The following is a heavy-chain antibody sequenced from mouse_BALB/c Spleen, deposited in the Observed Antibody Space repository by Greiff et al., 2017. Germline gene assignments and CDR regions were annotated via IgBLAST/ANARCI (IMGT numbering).Heavy chain of an antibody. Sequence: VQLQQSGPELVRPGVSVKISCKGSGYTFTDYAMHWVKQSHAKSLEWIGVISTYYGNTNYNQKFKGKATMTVDKSSSTAYMELARLTSEDSAIYYCASDDQGRGMDYWGQGTSVTVSS. CDR1: GYTFTDYA. D-gene: IGHD1-1*01. J-gene: IGHJ4*01. CDR3: ASDDQGRGMDY. V-gene: IGHV1-67*01. CDR2: ISTYYGNT.